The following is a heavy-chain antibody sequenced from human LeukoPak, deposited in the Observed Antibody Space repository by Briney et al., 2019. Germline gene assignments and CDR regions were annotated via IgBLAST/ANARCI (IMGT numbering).Heavy chain of an antibody. CDR3: ARGDPYADL. CDR1: GFSFSTYE. V-gene: IGHV3-48*03. CDR2: ITISGNTR. J-gene: IGHJ5*02. Sequence: GGSLRLSCAASGFSFSTYEMNWVRQAPGKGLEWVSDITISGNTRNYADSVKGRFTISRDNARNSLYLQMNSLRVEDTAVYYCARGDPYADLWGQGTLVTVSS. D-gene: IGHD2-2*01.